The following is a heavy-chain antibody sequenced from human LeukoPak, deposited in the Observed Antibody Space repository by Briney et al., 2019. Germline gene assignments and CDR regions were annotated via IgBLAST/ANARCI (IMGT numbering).Heavy chain of an antibody. CDR1: GFTFSNYA. V-gene: IGHV3-30-3*01. CDR2: ISYDGSNK. D-gene: IGHD6-19*01. Sequence: SGGSLRLSCAASGFTFSNYAMHWVRQAPGKGLEWVAVISYDGSNKYYADSVKGRFTISRDNSKNTLYLQMNSLRAEDTAVYYCARGVAVAGTSRDYWGQGTLVTVSS. J-gene: IGHJ4*02. CDR3: ARGVAVAGTSRDY.